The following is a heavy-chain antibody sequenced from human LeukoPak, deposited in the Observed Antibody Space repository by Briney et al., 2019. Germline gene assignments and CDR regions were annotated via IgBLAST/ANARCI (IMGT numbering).Heavy chain of an antibody. CDR3: ARQPTGDCSSTSCYTDY. V-gene: IGHV4-34*01. CDR1: GGSFSGYY. D-gene: IGHD2-2*02. J-gene: IGHJ4*02. Sequence: SETLSLTCAVYGGSFSGYYWSWIRQPPGKGLEWIGSIYYSGTTYYSLALRSRATISVDTSKNHLSLKLSSVTAADTAVYYCARQPTGDCSSTSCYTDYWGQGTRVTVSS. CDR2: IYYSGTT.